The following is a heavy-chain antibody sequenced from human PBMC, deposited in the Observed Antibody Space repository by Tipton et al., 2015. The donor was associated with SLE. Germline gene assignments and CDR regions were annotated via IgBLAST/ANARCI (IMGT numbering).Heavy chain of an antibody. J-gene: IGHJ5*02. CDR2: VYQTGTA. Sequence: GLVKPSETLSLTCAVYGGSFSDFYWSWIRQPPGKGLEWIGEVYQTGTANYNASLKSRLTISVDTSKTQFSLSLSSVTAADTAVYYCARGRGMITFGGVFDDWGQGTLVTVSS. D-gene: IGHD3-16*01. CDR1: GGSFSDFY. V-gene: IGHV4-34*01. CDR3: ARGRGMITFGGVFDD.